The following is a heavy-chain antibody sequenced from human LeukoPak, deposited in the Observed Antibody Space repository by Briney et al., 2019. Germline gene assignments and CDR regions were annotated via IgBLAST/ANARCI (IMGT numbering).Heavy chain of an antibody. CDR3: ARDRPGYYDFWSGPDAFDI. Sequence: ASVKVSCKASGYTFTSYGISWVRQAPGQGLEWMGWISAYNGNTNYAQKLQGRVTMTTDTSTSTAYMELRSLRSDDTAVYYCARDRPGYYDFWSGPDAFDIWGQGTMVTVSS. CDR2: ISAYNGNT. D-gene: IGHD3-3*01. V-gene: IGHV1-18*01. J-gene: IGHJ3*02. CDR1: GYTFTSYG.